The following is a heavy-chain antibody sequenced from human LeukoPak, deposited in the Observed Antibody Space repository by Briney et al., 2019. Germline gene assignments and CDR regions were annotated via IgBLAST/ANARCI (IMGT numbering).Heavy chain of an antibody. V-gene: IGHV3-30*02. CDR3: AKDYYGSGSYPLFDY. Sequence: GGSLRLSCAASGFTFSNYWMHWVRQAPGKGLEWVAFVRYDGSNKYYADSVKGRFTISRDNSKNTLYLQMNSLRAEDTAVYYCAKDYYGSGSYPLFDYRGQGTLVTVSS. CDR2: VRYDGSNK. D-gene: IGHD3-10*01. CDR1: GFTFSNYW. J-gene: IGHJ4*02.